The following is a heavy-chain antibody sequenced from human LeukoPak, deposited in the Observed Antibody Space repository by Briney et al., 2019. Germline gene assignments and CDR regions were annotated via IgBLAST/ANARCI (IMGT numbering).Heavy chain of an antibody. CDR3: ARGLNGYYFDD. D-gene: IGHD3-9*01. CDR1: GFTFSSYP. J-gene: IGHJ4*02. CDR2: ISYDGSNK. V-gene: IGHV3-30-3*01. Sequence: SGGSLRLSCAASGFTFSSYPMHWVCQAPGKGLEWVAVISYDGSNKYYADSVKGRFTISRDNSRNTLYLQINSLRAEDTAVYYCARGLNGYYFDDWGQGTLVTVSS.